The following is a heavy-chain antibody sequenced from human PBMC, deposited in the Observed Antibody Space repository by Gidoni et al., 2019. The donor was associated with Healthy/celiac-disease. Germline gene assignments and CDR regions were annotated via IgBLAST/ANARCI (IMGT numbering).Heavy chain of an antibody. CDR2: TSTIFGTA. D-gene: IGHD5-18*01. Sequence: VQLLQSGAEVKKPGSSVMVPCKASGGTCSSYAISWVRQTPGQGLGWMGGTSTIFGTANYTQKFQGRVTSTANESTSTACMVLGSLRSEDTAVNYCARDLGVDTAMGNWGQGTLVTVSS. V-gene: IGHV1-69*01. CDR1: GGTCSSYA. J-gene: IGHJ4*02. CDR3: ARDLGVDTAMGN.